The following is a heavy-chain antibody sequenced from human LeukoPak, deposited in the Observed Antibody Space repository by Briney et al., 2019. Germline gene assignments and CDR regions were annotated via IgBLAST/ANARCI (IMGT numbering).Heavy chain of an antibody. D-gene: IGHD6-13*01. V-gene: IGHV4-4*02. CDR1: GGSISSSNW. CDR3: ATLAAAGNLDFDY. CDR2: IYHSGST. J-gene: IGHJ4*02. Sequence: PSGTLSLTCAVSGGSISSSNWWSWVRQPPGKGLEWIGEIYHSGSTNYNPSLKRRVTISVDKSKNQFSLKLSSVTAADTAVYYCATLAAAGNLDFDYWGQGTLVTVSS.